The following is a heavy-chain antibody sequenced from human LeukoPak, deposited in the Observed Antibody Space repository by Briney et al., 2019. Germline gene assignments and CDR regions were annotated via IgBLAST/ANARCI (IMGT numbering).Heavy chain of an antibody. V-gene: IGHV3-33*01. Sequence: GGSLRLSCAASGFTSSSYGMHWVRQAPGKGLEWVAVIWYDGSNKYYADSVKGRFTISRDNSKNTLYLQMNSLRAEDTAVYYCARAYYYDSSGYYPSDYWGQGTLVTVSS. CDR1: GFTSSSYG. J-gene: IGHJ4*02. D-gene: IGHD3-22*01. CDR3: ARAYYYDSSGYYPSDY. CDR2: IWYDGSNK.